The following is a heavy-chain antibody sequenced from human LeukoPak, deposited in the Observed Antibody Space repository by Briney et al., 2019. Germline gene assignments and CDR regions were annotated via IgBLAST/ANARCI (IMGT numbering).Heavy chain of an antibody. CDR2: IYPSDSDT. J-gene: IGHJ4*02. CDR3: ARHCSGGSCYSGVDY. V-gene: IGHV5-51*01. Sequence: GESLKISCKASGYSFTGFWIAWARQMPGKGLEWMGIIYPSDSDTRYSPSFQGQVTISADKSISTAYLQWSSLKASDTAMYYCARHCSGGSCYSGVDYWGQGTLVTVSS. D-gene: IGHD2-15*01. CDR1: GYSFTGFW.